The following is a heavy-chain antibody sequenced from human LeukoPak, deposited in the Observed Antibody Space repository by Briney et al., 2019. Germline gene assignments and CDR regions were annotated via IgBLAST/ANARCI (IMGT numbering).Heavy chain of an antibody. J-gene: IGHJ5*02. CDR2: INHSGST. Sequence: SETLSLTCAVYGGSFSGYYWSWIRQPPGKGLEWIGEINHSGSTNYNPSLKSRVTISVDTSKNQFSLKLSSVTAADTAVYYCARVHSGGFPWFDPWGQGTLVTVSS. CDR3: ARVHSGGFPWFDP. CDR1: GGSFSGYY. V-gene: IGHV4-34*01. D-gene: IGHD6-19*01.